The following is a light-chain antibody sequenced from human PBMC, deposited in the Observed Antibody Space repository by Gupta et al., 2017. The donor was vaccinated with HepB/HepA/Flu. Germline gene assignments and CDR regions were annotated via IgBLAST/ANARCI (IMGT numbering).Light chain of an antibody. CDR1: DIETKS. CDR2: GDT. V-gene: IGLV3-21*03. Sequence: SYVLTQPSSVSVAPGKTATLTCGGKDIETKSVHWYQQRPGQAPVWGVYGDTDRPSGIPERFSGSNSGNKASLNITRVEAGDEADYDCQVRDTRTEHWIFGGGTQLTVL. CDR3: QVRDTRTEHWI. J-gene: IGLJ2*01.